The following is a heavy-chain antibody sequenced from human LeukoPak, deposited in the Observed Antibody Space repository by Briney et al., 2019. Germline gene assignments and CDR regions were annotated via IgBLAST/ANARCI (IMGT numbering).Heavy chain of an antibody. CDR1: GFTFSRYG. D-gene: IGHD6-6*01. V-gene: IGHV3-30*18. Sequence: PGGSLRLSCVASGFTFSRYGMHWVRQAPGKGLEWVAVISYDGNNKYYADSVKGRFTISRDNSKNTLYLQMNSLRAEDTAVYYCAKDSSENRDAFDIWGQGTMVTVSS. J-gene: IGHJ3*02. CDR2: ISYDGNNK. CDR3: AKDSSENRDAFDI.